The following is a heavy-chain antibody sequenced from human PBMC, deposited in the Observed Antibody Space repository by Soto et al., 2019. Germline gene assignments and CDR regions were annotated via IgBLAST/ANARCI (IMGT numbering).Heavy chain of an antibody. CDR1: GGSVSSGSYY. J-gene: IGHJ4*02. V-gene: IGHV4-61*01. D-gene: IGHD3-22*01. CDR3: ARGLRGRWYYDSSGYPETYFDY. CDR2: IYYSGST. Sequence: SETLSLTCTVSGGSVSSGSYYWSWIRQPPGKGLEWIGYIYYSGSTNYNPSLKSRVTISVDTSKNQFSLKLSSVTAADTAVYYCARGLRGRWYYDSSGYPETYFDYWGQGTLVTSPQ.